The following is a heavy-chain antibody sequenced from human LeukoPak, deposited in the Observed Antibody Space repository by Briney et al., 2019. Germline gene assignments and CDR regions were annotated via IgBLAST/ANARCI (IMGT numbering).Heavy chain of an antibody. CDR1: GFTFSSNA. D-gene: IGHD6-13*01. Sequence: GGSLRLSCAASGFTFSSNAMSWVRQAPGKGLEWVSGISGSGGSTYYAGSVKGRFTVSRNNAKSALYLQMNDLSVDDTALYYCAAGTAADYWGQGTLVIVSS. CDR3: AAGTAADY. J-gene: IGHJ4*02. V-gene: IGHV3-23*01. CDR2: ISGSGGST.